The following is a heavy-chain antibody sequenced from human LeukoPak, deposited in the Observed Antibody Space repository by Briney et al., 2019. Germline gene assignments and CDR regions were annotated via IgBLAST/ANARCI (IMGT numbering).Heavy chain of an antibody. Sequence: GRSLRLSCAASGFTFSSYAMHWVRQAPGKGLEWVAVISYDGSNKYYADSVKGRFTISGDNAKNSLYLQMNSLRAEDTAVYYCATTQKVAFDYWGQGTLVTVSS. J-gene: IGHJ4*02. D-gene: IGHD2-15*01. CDR2: ISYDGSNK. CDR1: GFTFSSYA. V-gene: IGHV3-30-3*01. CDR3: ATTQKVAFDY.